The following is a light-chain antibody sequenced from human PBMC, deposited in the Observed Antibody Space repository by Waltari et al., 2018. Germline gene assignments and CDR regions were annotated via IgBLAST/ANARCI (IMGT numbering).Light chain of an antibody. CDR2: WAS. CDR3: QQYYSTPPT. V-gene: IGKV4-1*01. Sequence: DIVMTQSPDTLAVYLGERATINCKSSQSVLSSSNYKKYFAWYQQKPVQPPKLLSYWASTRESGVPYRFSGSGSGTEFTLTVSGLQAEDVSVYYCQQYYSTPPTFRQGTKVEIK. CDR1: QSVLSSSNYKKY. J-gene: IGKJ1*01.